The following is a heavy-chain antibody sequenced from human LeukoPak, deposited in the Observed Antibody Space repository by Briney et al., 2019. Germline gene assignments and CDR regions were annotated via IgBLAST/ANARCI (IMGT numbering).Heavy chain of an antibody. CDR2: IMKDGGHK. J-gene: IGHJ4*02. CDR1: GFTFSSYW. CDR3: AKPWGTEDTPDY. Sequence: GGSLRLSCEASGFTFSSYWMGWVRQAPGKGLEWVANIMKDGGHKNYVDSVKGRFTISRDNAKNSLFLQMNSLRVDDTAVYYCAKPWGTEDTPDYWGQGTLVTVSS. D-gene: IGHD2-15*01. V-gene: IGHV3-7*01.